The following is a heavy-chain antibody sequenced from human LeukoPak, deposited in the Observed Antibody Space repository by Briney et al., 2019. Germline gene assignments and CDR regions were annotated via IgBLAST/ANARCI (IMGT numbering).Heavy chain of an antibody. D-gene: IGHD3-22*01. CDR2: IYYSGST. J-gene: IGHJ3*02. CDR1: GGSISPYA. Sequence: SETLSLTCTVSGGSISPYAWSWIRQPPGKGLEWIGYIYYSGSTNYNPSLKSRVTISVDTSKSQFSLKLSSVTAADTAVYYCARDYYDTRGDAFDIWGQGTMVTVSS. CDR3: ARDYYDTRGDAFDI. V-gene: IGHV4-59*01.